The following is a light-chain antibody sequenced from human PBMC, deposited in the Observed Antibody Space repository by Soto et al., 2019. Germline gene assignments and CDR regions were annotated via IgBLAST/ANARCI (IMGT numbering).Light chain of an antibody. CDR2: DVS. CDR1: SSDVGGYNY. Sequence: QPALTQPRSVSGPPGQSVTISCTGTSSDVGGYNYVAWYQQHPGKAPKLMIYDVSKRPSGVPDRFSGSKSGNTASLTISGLQAEDEADYYCCYYAGSHVFGTGPKVTVL. J-gene: IGLJ1*01. CDR3: CYYAGSHV. V-gene: IGLV2-11*01.